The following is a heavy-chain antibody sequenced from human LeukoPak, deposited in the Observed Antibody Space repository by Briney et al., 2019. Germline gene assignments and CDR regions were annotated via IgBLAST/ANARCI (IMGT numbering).Heavy chain of an antibody. V-gene: IGHV3-23*01. D-gene: IGHD3-22*01. Sequence: PGGSLRLSCAASGFTFSSYAMSWVRQAPGKGLEWVSTINGGGVNTHYADSVKGRFTSSREDARNSLYLQMNSLRAEDTAVYFCARAPGNYYDSTGYWYFDLWGRGTLVTVSS. CDR1: GFTFSSYA. CDR3: ARAPGNYYDSTGYWYFDL. CDR2: INGGGVNT. J-gene: IGHJ2*01.